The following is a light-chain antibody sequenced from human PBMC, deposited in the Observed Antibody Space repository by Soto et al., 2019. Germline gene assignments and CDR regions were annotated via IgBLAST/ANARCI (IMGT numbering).Light chain of an antibody. CDR3: SSYTSSSFVV. J-gene: IGLJ2*01. CDR1: SSDVGSYNR. CDR2: EVS. Sequence: QSALTQPPSVSGSPGQSVTISCTGTSSDVGSYNRVSWYQQPPGTAPKLMIYEVSNRPSGVPDRFSGSKSGNTASLTISGLQAEDEADYYCSSYTSSSFVVFGGGTKLPV. V-gene: IGLV2-18*02.